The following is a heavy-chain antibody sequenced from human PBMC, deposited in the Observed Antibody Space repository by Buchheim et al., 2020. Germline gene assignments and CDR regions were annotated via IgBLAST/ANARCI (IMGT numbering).Heavy chain of an antibody. CDR3: ARHENYYYYMDV. CDR2: IYDSGST. J-gene: IGHJ6*03. Sequence: QLQLQESGPGLVKPSETLSLTCTVSGGSISSSSDYWGWIRQPPGKGLEWIGSIYDSGSTYYNPSLKSRVTISLDTSKNQFSLNLSSVTAADTAVYYCARHENYYYYMDVWGKGTT. CDR1: GGSISSSSDY. V-gene: IGHV4-39*01.